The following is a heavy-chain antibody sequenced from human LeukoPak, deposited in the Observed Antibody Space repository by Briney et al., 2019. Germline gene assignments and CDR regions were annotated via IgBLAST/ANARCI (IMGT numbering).Heavy chain of an antibody. Sequence: GGSLRLSCAASGLTFRSFWMSWVRQAPGKGLEWVADIKQDGSEKFYVDSVKGRFTISRDNAKNSLYLQMNSLRAEDSAVYFCARGFYFSMTELYYLDLWGRGTLVTVSS. CDR3: ARGFYFSMTELYYLDL. CDR1: GLTFRSFW. D-gene: IGHD2-8*01. CDR2: IKQDGSEK. V-gene: IGHV3-7*04. J-gene: IGHJ2*01.